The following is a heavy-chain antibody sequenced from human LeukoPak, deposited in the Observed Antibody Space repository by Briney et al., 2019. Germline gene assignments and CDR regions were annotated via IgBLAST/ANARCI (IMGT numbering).Heavy chain of an antibody. CDR2: IIPIFGTA. D-gene: IGHD6-19*01. Sequence: GASVKVSCKASGGTFSSYAISWVRQAPGQGLEWMGGIIPIFGTANYAQKFQGRVTITADESTSTAYMELSSLRSEDTAVYYCAIRAGIAVAGTDLDYWGQGTLVTVSS. V-gene: IGHV1-69*13. J-gene: IGHJ4*02. CDR3: AIRAGIAVAGTDLDY. CDR1: GGTFSSYA.